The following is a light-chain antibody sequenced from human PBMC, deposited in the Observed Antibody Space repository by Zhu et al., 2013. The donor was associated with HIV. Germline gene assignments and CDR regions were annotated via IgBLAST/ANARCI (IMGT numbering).Light chain of an antibody. CDR2: WAS. V-gene: IGKV4-1*01. J-gene: IGKJ4*01. CDR1: QSVLYSSNNKNY. Sequence: DIVMTQSPDSLAVSLGERATINCKSSQSVLYSSNNKNYLAWYQHKPGQPPKLLIYWASTRESGVPDRFSGSASGTDFTLTITSLRAEDVAVYYCQQYNEWPLTFGGGTKVEIK. CDR3: QQYNEWPLT.